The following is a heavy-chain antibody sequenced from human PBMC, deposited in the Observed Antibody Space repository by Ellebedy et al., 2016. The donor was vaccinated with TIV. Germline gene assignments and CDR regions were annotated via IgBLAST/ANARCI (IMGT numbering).Heavy chain of an antibody. V-gene: IGHV3-30*18. Sequence: GESLKISXAASGFTFSSYGMHWVRQAPGKGLEWVAVISYDGSNKYYADSVKGRFTISRDNSKNTLYLQMNSLRAEDTAVYYCAKDLTPHHIGQWLVNPFDYWGQGTLVTVSS. J-gene: IGHJ4*02. CDR1: GFTFSSYG. CDR3: AKDLTPHHIGQWLVNPFDY. D-gene: IGHD6-19*01. CDR2: ISYDGSNK.